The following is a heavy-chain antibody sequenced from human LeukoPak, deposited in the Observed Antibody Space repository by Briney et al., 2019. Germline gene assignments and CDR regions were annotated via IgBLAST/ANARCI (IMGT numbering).Heavy chain of an antibody. CDR1: GYSFTSGHY. CDR2: IYHTGSA. J-gene: IGHJ4*02. CDR3: ARERRDGHNYSDF. V-gene: IGHV4-38-2*02. D-gene: IGHD5-24*01. Sequence: SETLSLTCSVSGYSFTSGHYWGWIRQPPGKGLEWIANIYHTGSAHYNPSLKSRVTISVDTSRNQFSLELSSVTAADTAVYFCARERRDGHNYSDFWGQGALVTVSS.